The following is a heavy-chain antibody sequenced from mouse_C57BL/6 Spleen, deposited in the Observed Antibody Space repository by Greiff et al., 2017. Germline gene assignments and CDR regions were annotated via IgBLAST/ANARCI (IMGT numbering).Heavy chain of an antibody. CDR3: ARLGSSYEGYFDV. D-gene: IGHD1-1*01. CDR1: GYTFTTYP. V-gene: IGHV1-47*01. CDR2: FHPYNDDT. J-gene: IGHJ1*03. Sequence: QVQLQQSGAELVKPGASVKMSCKASGYTFTTYPIEWLKQNPGKSLEWIGNFHPYNDDTKYNDKFKGKATLTVEKSSSTVYLARSRLTSDDSAVYCSARLGSSYEGYFDVWGTGTTVTVST.